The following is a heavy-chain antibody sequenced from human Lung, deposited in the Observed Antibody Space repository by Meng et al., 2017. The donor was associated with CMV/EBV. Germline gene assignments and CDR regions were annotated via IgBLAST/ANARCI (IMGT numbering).Heavy chain of an antibody. CDR2: ISPLLDVV. CDR1: A. J-gene: IGHJ5*01. V-gene: IGHV1-69*10. Sequence: AIRLVRQAPGQGLEWMGGISPLLDVVKYAEKFQGRLTITADTTTSTVFMDLSRLRSEDTAVYYCAKERRWDYGSWSGSYSSWLDSWGQGTLVTVSS. D-gene: IGHD3-3*01. CDR3: AKERRWDYGSWSGSYSSWLDS.